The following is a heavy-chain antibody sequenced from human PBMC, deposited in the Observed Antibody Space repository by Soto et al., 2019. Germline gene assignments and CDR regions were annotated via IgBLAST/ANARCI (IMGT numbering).Heavy chain of an antibody. D-gene: IGHD3-16*02. CDR3: ARGKLSDYVWGSYRYHFDY. J-gene: IGHJ4*02. Sequence: SETLSLTCAVYGGSFSGYYWSWIRQPPGKGLEWIGEINHSGSTNYNPSLKSRVTISVDTSKNQFSLKLSSVTAAYTAVYYCARGKLSDYVWGSYRYHFDYWGQGTVVTVS. V-gene: IGHV4-34*01. CDR1: GGSFSGYY. CDR2: INHSGST.